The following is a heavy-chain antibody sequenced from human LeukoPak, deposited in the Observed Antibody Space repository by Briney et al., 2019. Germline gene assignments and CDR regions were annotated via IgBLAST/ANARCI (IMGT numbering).Heavy chain of an antibody. CDR1: GFTFSNAW. CDR2: IKSKTDGGTT. V-gene: IGHV3-15*01. D-gene: IGHD3-22*01. J-gene: IGHJ4*02. Sequence: GGSLRLSCAASGFTFSNAWMSWVRQAPGKGLEWVGRIKSKTDGGTTDYAAPVKGRFTISRDDSKNTLYLQMNSLETEDTAVYYCTTKIITMNYAVDYWGQGTLVTVSS. CDR3: TTKIITMNYAVDY.